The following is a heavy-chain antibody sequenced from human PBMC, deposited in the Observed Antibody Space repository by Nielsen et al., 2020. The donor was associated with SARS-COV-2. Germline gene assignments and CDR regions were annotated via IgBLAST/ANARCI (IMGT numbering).Heavy chain of an antibody. CDR1: GVTFSNNA. CDR2: IGTTGDKT. D-gene: IGHD1-26*01. Sequence: GESLKISCTASGVTFSNNAMTWVRQAPGKGLEWVSSIGTTGDKTFYADSVKGRFTISRDNSKNTLYLQLNSLRAEDTAVFYCAKISGSQRHYFDFWGQGALVTVSS. V-gene: IGHV3-23*01. CDR3: AKISGSQRHYFDF. J-gene: IGHJ4*02.